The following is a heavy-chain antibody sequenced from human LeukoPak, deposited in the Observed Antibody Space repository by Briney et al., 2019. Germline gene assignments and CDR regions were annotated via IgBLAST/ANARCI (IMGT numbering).Heavy chain of an antibody. CDR2: ISYDGSNK. Sequence: GGSLRLSCTASGFTFGVDGMSWVRQAPGKGLEWVAVISYDGSNKYYADSVKGRFTISRDNSKNTLYLQMNSLRAEDTAVYYCAREADYGAYYFDYWGQGTLVTVSS. CDR3: AREADYGAYYFDY. V-gene: IGHV3-30-3*01. J-gene: IGHJ4*02. D-gene: IGHD4-17*01. CDR1: GFTFGVDG.